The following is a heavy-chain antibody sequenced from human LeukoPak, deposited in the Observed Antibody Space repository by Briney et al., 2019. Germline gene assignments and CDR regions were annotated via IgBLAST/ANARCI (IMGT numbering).Heavy chain of an antibody. CDR2: ISGSGGST. Sequence: GGSLRLSCAASGFTFSSYAMSWVRQAPGKGLEWVSAISGSGGSTYYADSVKGRFTISRDNSKNTLYLQMNSLRAEDTAVYYCATLGYCSSTSCYSGGFDPWGQGTLVTVSS. J-gene: IGHJ5*02. V-gene: IGHV3-23*01. D-gene: IGHD2-2*01. CDR1: GFTFSSYA. CDR3: ATLGYCSSTSCYSGGFDP.